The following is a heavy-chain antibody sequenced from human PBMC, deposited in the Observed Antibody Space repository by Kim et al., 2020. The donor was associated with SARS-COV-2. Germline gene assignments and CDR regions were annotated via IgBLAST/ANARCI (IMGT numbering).Heavy chain of an antibody. V-gene: IGHV5-51*01. Sequence: GESLKISCKGSGYSFTSYWIGWVRQMPGKGLEWMGIIYPGDSDTRYSPSFQGQVTISADKSISTAYLQWSSLKASDTAMYYCARQSIVHYDSSGYDAFDIWGQGTMVTVSS. J-gene: IGHJ3*02. D-gene: IGHD3-22*01. CDR2: IYPGDSDT. CDR3: ARQSIVHYDSSGYDAFDI. CDR1: GYSFTSYW.